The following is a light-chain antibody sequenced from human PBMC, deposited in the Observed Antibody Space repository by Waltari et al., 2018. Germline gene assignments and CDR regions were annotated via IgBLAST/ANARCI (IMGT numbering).Light chain of an antibody. CDR3: CSYAGRYTSV. CDR1: NSAVGAYNY. V-gene: IGLV2-11*01. J-gene: IGLJ2*01. CDR2: DVD. Sequence: QSALTQPRSVSGSPGQSVTLSCTGTNSAVGAYNYSSWSQHRPGKAPQPVIFDVDTRPSGVPDRFSGSKAGNTASLTISGLQADDEADYYCCSYAGRYTSVFGGGTKVTVL.